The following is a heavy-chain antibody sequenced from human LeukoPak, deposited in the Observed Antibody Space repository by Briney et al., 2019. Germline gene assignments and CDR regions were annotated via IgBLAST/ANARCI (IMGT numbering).Heavy chain of an antibody. Sequence: GGSLRLSCAASGFTFSSYSMNWVRQAPGKGLEWVSSISSSSSYIYYADSVKGRFTISRDNAKNSLYLQMNGLRAEDTAVYYCARTIYCSSTSCYRAFDYWGQGTLVTVSS. V-gene: IGHV3-21*01. CDR2: ISSSSSYI. CDR1: GFTFSSYS. J-gene: IGHJ4*02. D-gene: IGHD2-2*01. CDR3: ARTIYCSSTSCYRAFDY.